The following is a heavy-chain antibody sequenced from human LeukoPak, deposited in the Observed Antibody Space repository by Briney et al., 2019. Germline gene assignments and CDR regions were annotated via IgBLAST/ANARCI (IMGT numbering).Heavy chain of an antibody. J-gene: IGHJ4*02. CDR1: GYTFTSYG. CDR2: ISAYNGNT. D-gene: IGHD2-2*01. Sequence: ASVKVSCKASGYTFTSYGISWVREAPGQGLKWMGWISAYNGNTNYAQTLQGRVTMTTDTSTSTAYMELRSLRSDDTAVYYCARLYCSSTSCSPRKYYFDYWGQGTLVTVSS. V-gene: IGHV1-18*01. CDR3: ARLYCSSTSCSPRKYYFDY.